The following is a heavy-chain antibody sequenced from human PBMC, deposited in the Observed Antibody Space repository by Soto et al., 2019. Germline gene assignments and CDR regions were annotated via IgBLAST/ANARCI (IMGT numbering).Heavy chain of an antibody. J-gene: IGHJ4*02. CDR3: AAMLRASPFDC. D-gene: IGHD3-10*01. CDR1: GASVSSGNYY. V-gene: IGHV4-61*01. CDR2: MSYSGST. Sequence: QVQLQESGPGLVKPSETLSLTCTVSGASVSSGNYYWNWIRQAPGKGLEWIGYMSYSGSTNYNPSLKSRVTMSIDPSKHQFSLRLSSVTAADTAVYYCAAMLRASPFDCWGQGTLVTVSS.